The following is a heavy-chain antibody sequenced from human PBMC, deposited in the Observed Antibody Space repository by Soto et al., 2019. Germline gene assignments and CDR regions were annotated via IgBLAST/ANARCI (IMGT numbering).Heavy chain of an antibody. CDR1: GFTFSNYG. CDR3: ARLVPGTWFGDY. CDR2: TSDGST. D-gene: IGHD6-19*01. J-gene: IGHJ4*02. Sequence: EVQLLGSGGGSVQPGGSLRLSCAASGFTFSNYGMTWVRQAPGKGLEWLSATSDGSTFCRESVKGRFTMSRDDSINMLFLHMSSLRAEDTATYYCARLVPGTWFGDYWGQGILVSVSS. V-gene: IGHV3-23*01.